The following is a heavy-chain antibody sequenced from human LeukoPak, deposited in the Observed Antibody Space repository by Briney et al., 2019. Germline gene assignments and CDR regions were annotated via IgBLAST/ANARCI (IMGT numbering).Heavy chain of an antibody. CDR2: IYYSGST. CDR1: DGSMSGYY. V-gene: IGHV4-59*08. CDR3: ARHKSDYGDYHAH. Sequence: PSETLSLTCTVSDGSMSGYYWIWIRQPPATGLEGIGDIYYSGSTNYNPSLKRRVTISEDRSMNQFSLKLSSVTAADTAVYYCARHKSDYGDYHAHWGQGTLVTVSS. D-gene: IGHD4-17*01. J-gene: IGHJ4*02.